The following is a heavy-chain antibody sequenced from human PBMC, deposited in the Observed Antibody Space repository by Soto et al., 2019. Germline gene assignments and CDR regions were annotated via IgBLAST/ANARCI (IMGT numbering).Heavy chain of an antibody. Sequence: QVQLVESGVGVVQPGTSLRLSCAASGFAFSSYSMHWVRQAPGKGLEWVAVISGDGNIKTYADSVEGRLTISRDNSKNTLYLQINSLRTEDTVVYYCARDSRPIRYYYGMDVWGQGTTVTVSS. CDR3: ARDSRPIRYYYGMDV. J-gene: IGHJ6*02. CDR1: GFAFSSYS. CDR2: ISGDGNIK. V-gene: IGHV3-30-3*01. D-gene: IGHD2-2*01.